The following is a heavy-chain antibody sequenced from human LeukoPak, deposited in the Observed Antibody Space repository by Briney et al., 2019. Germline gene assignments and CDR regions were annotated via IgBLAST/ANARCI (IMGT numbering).Heavy chain of an antibody. Sequence: ASVKVSCKASGYTFTSYYMHWVRQAPGQGLEWMGIINPSGGSTSYAQRFQGRVTMTRDMSTSTVYMGLSSLRSEDTAVYYCARDRYKEPYVGENNWFDPWGQGTLVTVSS. V-gene: IGHV1-46*01. CDR1: GYTFTSYY. D-gene: IGHD1-1*01. CDR3: ARDRYKEPYVGENNWFDP. J-gene: IGHJ5*02. CDR2: INPSGGST.